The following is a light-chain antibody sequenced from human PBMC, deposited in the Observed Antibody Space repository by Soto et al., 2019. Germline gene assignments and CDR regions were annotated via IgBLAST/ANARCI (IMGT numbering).Light chain of an antibody. V-gene: IGLV7-46*01. CDR1: TGAVTSGHY. J-gene: IGLJ7*01. Sequence: QAVVTQEPSLTVSPGGTVTLTCSSSTGAVTSGHYPYWFQQKPGQAPRILIYDTSNKHSWTPARFSGSLLGGKAALTLSGAQPEDEAEYYCLLSYSGAAVFGGGTQLTVL. CDR2: DTS. CDR3: LLSYSGAAV.